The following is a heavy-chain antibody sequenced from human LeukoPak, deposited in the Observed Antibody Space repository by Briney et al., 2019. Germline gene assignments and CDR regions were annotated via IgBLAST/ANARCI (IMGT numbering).Heavy chain of an antibody. CDR2: IYPGDSDT. V-gene: IGHV5-51*01. D-gene: IGHD3-22*01. CDR3: ARGYYYDSSGYYYPGAFDI. J-gene: IGHJ3*02. CDR1: GYSFTSYW. Sequence: GESLKISCKGSGYSFTSYWIGWVRQMPGKGLEWMGIIYPGDSDTRYSPSFQGQVTISADKSIGTAYLQWSSLKASDTAMYYCARGYYYDSSGYYYPGAFDIWGQGTMVTVSS.